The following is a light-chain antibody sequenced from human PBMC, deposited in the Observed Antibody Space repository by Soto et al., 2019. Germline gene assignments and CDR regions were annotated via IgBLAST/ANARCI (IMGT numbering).Light chain of an antibody. CDR1: QDISSW. CDR3: HSRA. Sequence: DIQMTQSPSSVSASVGDRVTITCRASQDISSWVAWYQQKPGRAPKLLIYDASTLESGVPSRFSGSGSETEFTLTISRLQPDDFATYFCHSRAFGQGTRLEIK. J-gene: IGKJ5*01. CDR2: DAS. V-gene: IGKV1-5*01.